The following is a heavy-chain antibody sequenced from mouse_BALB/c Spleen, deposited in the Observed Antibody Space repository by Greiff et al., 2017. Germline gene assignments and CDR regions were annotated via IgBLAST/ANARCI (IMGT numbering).Heavy chain of an antibody. Sequence: QVQLQQSGAELVRPGTSVKVSCKASGYAFTNYLIEWVKQRPGPGLEWIGVINPGSGGTNYNEKFKGKATLTADKSSSTAYMQLSSLTSDDSAVYFCARSGDGLRFFDYWGQGTTLTVSS. J-gene: IGHJ2*01. D-gene: IGHD2-3*01. V-gene: IGHV1-54*01. CDR1: GYAFTNYL. CDR3: ARSGDGLRFFDY. CDR2: INPGSGGT.